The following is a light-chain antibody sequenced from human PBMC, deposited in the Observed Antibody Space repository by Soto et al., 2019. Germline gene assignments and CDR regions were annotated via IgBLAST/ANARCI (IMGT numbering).Light chain of an antibody. CDR2: DAS. V-gene: IGKV1-5*01. CDR3: QPYGTYLWT. CDR1: QSISSW. Sequence: EIQRTQSPSTLSASVGDRFTITCLASQSISSWLAWFQQKPGKAPKLLMYDASSLESGVPSRFSGGGSGTEFTLTISSLQPDDFATYYCQPYGTYLWTVGQVTKVEIK. J-gene: IGKJ1*01.